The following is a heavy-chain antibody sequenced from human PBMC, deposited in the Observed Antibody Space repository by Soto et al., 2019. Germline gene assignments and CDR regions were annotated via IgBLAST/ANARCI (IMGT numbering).Heavy chain of an antibody. Sequence: ASVKVSCKASGGTFSSYAISWVRQAPGQGLEWMGGIIPIFGTANYAQKFQGRVTITADESTSTAYMELSSLRSEDTAVYYCARDTGQNYYDTPGYDDAFDIWGQGTMVTVSS. J-gene: IGHJ3*02. V-gene: IGHV1-69*13. D-gene: IGHD3-22*01. CDR2: IIPIFGTA. CDR1: GGTFSSYA. CDR3: ARDTGQNYYDTPGYDDAFDI.